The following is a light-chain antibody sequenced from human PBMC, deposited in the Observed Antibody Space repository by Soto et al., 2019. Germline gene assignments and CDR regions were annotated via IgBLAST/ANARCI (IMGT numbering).Light chain of an antibody. CDR3: SSYAGSKVV. J-gene: IGLJ2*01. CDR1: SSDVGGYNY. CDR2: EVS. Sequence: ALTQPPSASGSPGQSVTISCTGSSSDVGGYNYVSWYQQHPGKAPKLMIYEVSKRPSGVPDRFSGSKSGNTASLTVSGLQAEDEADYYCSSYAGSKVVFGGGTKVTVL. V-gene: IGLV2-8*01.